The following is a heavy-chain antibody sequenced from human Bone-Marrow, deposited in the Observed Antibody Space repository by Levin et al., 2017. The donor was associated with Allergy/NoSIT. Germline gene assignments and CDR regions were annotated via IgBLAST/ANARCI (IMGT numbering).Heavy chain of an antibody. V-gene: IGHV1-69*13. CDR3: ARLRSRGSGSPYYFDY. J-gene: IGHJ4*02. D-gene: IGHD3-10*01. CDR2: IIPLSGTT. Sequence: SVKVSCKASGGTFSSYGISWVRQAPGRGLEWVGGIIPLSGTTNYAQKFQGRVTIIADDSSNTVYMQLNSLKSEDTADYYCARLRSRGSGSPYYFDYWGQGTLVTVSS. CDR1: GGTFSSYG.